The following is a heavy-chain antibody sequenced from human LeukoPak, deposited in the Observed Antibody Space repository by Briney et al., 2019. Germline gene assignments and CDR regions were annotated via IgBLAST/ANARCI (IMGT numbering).Heavy chain of an antibody. D-gene: IGHD2-2*02. CDR1: GGSICNFY. V-gene: IGHV4-4*07. J-gene: IGHJ3*01. CDR2: LNNGGDT. Sequence: SETLSLTCTVSGGSICNFYWSWIRQPAGKGLEWIGRLNNGGDTNYSPSLRSRVTISVDTSKNHFSLILSSVTVADTAIYCCARAIGVYAFDVWGQGTMVTVSS. CDR3: ARAIGVYAFDV.